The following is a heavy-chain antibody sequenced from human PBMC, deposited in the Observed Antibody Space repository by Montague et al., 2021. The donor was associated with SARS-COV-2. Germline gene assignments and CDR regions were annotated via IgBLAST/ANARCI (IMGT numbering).Heavy chain of an antibody. J-gene: IGHJ4*02. D-gene: IGHD3-10*01. V-gene: IGHV4-59*11. Sequence: SETLSLTCSVSGGSITSHYWTWIRQPPGKGLEWIGRIHFTGNTNYNPSLSSRVTISVDTSKNQFSLKLTSVTAADTAMYYCARDCFDFGAGRQGTFDFWGQGTLVTVSS. CDR3: ARDCFDFGAGRQGTFDF. CDR1: GGSITSHY. CDR2: IHFTGNT.